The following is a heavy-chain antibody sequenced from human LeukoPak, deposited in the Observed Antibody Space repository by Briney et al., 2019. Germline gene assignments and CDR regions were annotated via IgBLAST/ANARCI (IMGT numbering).Heavy chain of an antibody. V-gene: IGHV3-74*01. CDR2: ISGDGSRT. D-gene: IGHD5-12*01. CDR1: GFALSTYW. J-gene: IGHJ4*02. CDR3: GRNRGYDALDY. Sequence: GGSLRLSCVASGFALSTYWMDWVRRAPGKGPVWISHISGDGSRTSYADSVKGRFTIFRDNAKNTLYLQMNSLRAEDTAVYYCGRNRGYDALDYWGQGTLVTVSS.